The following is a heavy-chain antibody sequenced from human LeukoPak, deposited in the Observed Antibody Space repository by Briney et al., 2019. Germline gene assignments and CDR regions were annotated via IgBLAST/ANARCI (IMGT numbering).Heavy chain of an antibody. CDR1: GFTFSNYG. D-gene: IGHD2/OR15-2a*01. CDR3: ANHLSEHCRLTGCHYY. Sequence: PGGSLRLSCAAPGFTFSNYGTHWVCQAPGKGLEWVAFLEFGGSAEYSADSVKGRFTTSRDNSTNTLYLQMHSLRHQATAVYYFANHLSEHCRLTGCHYYWGQGAQVTVSS. V-gene: IGHV3-30*02. CDR2: LEFGGSAE. J-gene: IGHJ4*02.